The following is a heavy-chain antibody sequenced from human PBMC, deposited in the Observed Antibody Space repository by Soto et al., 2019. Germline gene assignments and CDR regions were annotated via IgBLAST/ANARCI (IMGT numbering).Heavy chain of an antibody. Sequence: KSGPTLVNPTQTLTLTCTFSGFSLSTSGMCVSWIRQPPGKALELLALIDWDDDKYYSTSLKTRLTISKDNSKNQVVLTMTNMDPVETDKYYCERIIFMNQQYYYYGMDVWCQAITVTVS. CDR1: GFSLSTSGMC. CDR2: IDWDDDK. J-gene: IGHJ6*02. D-gene: IGHD3-16*01. V-gene: IGHV2-70*01. CDR3: ERIIFMNQQYYYYGMDV.